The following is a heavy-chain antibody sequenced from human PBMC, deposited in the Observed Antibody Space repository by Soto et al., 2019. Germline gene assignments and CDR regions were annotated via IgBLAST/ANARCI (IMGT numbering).Heavy chain of an antibody. J-gene: IGHJ3*01. V-gene: IGHV3-23*01. Sequence: EVQLLESGGGLVQPGGSLRLSCAASGFTFSSYAMSWVRQAPGKGLEWVSAISGSGGSTYYADSVKGRFTISRDNSKNTLYLQMNSLRAEDTAVYYCARERFLELWFGEFAFDLWGQGTMVTVSS. D-gene: IGHD3-10*01. CDR1: GFTFSSYA. CDR2: ISGSGGST. CDR3: ARERFLELWFGEFAFDL.